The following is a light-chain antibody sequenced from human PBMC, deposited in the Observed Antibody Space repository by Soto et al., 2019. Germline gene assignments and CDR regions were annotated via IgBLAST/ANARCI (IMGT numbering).Light chain of an antibody. Sequence: QSVMTQPPSVSAAPGQKVTISCSGSSSNIGGNSVSWYQQLPGTAPKLVMYSTDRRPSGVPGRFSGSKSGTSAFLAITGLRSEDEANYYCSAWDDSLSGPVFGGGTKLTVL. CDR1: SSNIGGNS. V-gene: IGLV1-47*02. CDR3: SAWDDSLSGPV. CDR2: STD. J-gene: IGLJ2*01.